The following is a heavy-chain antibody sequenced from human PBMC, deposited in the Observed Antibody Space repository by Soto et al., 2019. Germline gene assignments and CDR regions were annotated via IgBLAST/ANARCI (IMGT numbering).Heavy chain of an antibody. CDR3: AKDMDTAMVT. CDR1: GFTFDDYT. V-gene: IGHV3-43*01. CDR2: ISWDGGST. D-gene: IGHD5-18*01. Sequence: GGSLRLSCAASGFTFDDYTMHWVRQAPGKGLEWVSLISWDGGSTYYADSVKGRFTISRDNSKNSLYLQMNSLRTEDTALYYCAKDMDTAMVTWGQGTLVTVSS. J-gene: IGHJ5*02.